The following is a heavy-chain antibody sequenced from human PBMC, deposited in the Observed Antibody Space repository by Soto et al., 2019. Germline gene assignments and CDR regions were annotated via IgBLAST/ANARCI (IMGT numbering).Heavy chain of an antibody. CDR1: GDTFNSYV. CDR2: IIPIIGVT. J-gene: IGHJ1*01. CDR3: ARGSLGSKGADH. Sequence: QVQLVQSGAEVKRPGSSVKVSCESSGDTFNSYVISWVRQAPGQGLEWMGGIIPIIGVTHYAQKFQGRVTISALSSTGTAYVEMTNLGFEDTALYYCARGSLGSKGADHWGQGPLVTVSS. D-gene: IGHD3-16*01. V-gene: IGHV1-69*17.